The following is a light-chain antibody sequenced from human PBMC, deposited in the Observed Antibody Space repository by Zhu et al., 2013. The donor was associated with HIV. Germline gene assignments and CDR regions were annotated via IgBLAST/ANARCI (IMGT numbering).Light chain of an antibody. J-gene: IGLJ1*01. CDR1: SSNIGNNY. Sequence: QSVLTQPPSVSAAAGQKVTISCSRSSSNIGNNYVSWYQQLPGTAPKLLIYDNNKRPSGIPDRFSGSKSGTSATLGITGLQTGDEAEYYCGTWDTGLNANYVFGTGTMVTVL. CDR3: GTWDTGLNANYV. CDR2: DNN. V-gene: IGLV1-51*01.